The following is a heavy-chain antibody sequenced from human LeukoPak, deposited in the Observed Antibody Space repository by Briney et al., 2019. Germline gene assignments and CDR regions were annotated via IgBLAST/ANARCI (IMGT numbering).Heavy chain of an antibody. CDR2: TYYRSKWYY. J-gene: IGHJ4*02. V-gene: IGHV6-1*01. Sequence: SQTLSLTCGISGDSVSSKSVWNWIRQSPSRGLEWLGRTYYRSKWYYDYAVSVKSRITINPDTSKNQFSLQPNSVTPEDTAVYYCARFSETTVTTYDYWGQGTLVTVSS. CDR1: GDSVSSKSV. D-gene: IGHD4-11*01. CDR3: ARFSETTVTTYDY.